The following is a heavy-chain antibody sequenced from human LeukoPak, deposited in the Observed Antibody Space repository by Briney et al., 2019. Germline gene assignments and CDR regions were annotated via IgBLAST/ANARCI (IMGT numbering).Heavy chain of an antibody. CDR3: ARHYGSNWFDP. CDR1: GYRFTSYW. J-gene: IGHJ5*02. D-gene: IGHD3-16*01. Sequence: GESLKISCKGSGYRFTSYWISWVRKMPGKGLEWMGKIDPSDSYTKYRPSFQGNVTISADKSISTAYLQWSSLKASDTAMYYCARHYGSNWFDPWGQGTLVTVSS. CDR2: IDPSDSYT. V-gene: IGHV5-10-1*01.